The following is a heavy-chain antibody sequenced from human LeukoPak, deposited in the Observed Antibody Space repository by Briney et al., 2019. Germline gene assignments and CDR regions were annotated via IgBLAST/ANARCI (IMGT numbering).Heavy chain of an antibody. D-gene: IGHD2-8*02. J-gene: IGHJ4*02. V-gene: IGHV4-34*01. CDR1: GGSFSGYY. CDR3: ARGRYWYYFDY. Sequence: ASETLSLTCAVYGGSFSGYYWSWIRQPPGKGLEWIGEINHSGSTNYNPSLKSRVTISVDTSKNQFSLKLSSVTAADTAVYYCARGRYWYYFDYWGQGTLVTVSS. CDR2: INHSGST.